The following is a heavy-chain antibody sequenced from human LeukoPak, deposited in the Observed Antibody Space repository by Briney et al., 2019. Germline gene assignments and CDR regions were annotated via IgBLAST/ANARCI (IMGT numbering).Heavy chain of an antibody. CDR3: TREGAYDSGTYGAGDY. Sequence: GGSLRLSCTASGFNFSNYWMHWVRQAPGKGLVWVSRLNTGGNSTIYADSVKGRFIISRDNAKSTLYLQINSLRADDTGVYYCTREGAYDSGTYGAGDYWGQGTLVTVSS. CDR2: LNTGGNST. D-gene: IGHD3-10*01. J-gene: IGHJ4*02. V-gene: IGHV3-74*01. CDR1: GFNFSNYW.